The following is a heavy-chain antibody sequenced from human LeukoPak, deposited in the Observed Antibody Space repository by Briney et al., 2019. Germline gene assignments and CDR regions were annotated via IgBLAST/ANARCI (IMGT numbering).Heavy chain of an antibody. CDR2: TGGSGGST. V-gene: IGHV3-23*01. D-gene: IGHD6-13*01. J-gene: IGHJ4*02. Sequence: GGSLRLSCAASGFTFSSYDMSWVRQAPGKGLEWVSTTGGSGGSTYYADSVKGRFTISRDNSKNTLYLQMNSLRAEDTAVYYCVKILTAAGIDYWGQGTLVTVSS. CDR1: GFTFSSYD. CDR3: VKILTAAGIDY.